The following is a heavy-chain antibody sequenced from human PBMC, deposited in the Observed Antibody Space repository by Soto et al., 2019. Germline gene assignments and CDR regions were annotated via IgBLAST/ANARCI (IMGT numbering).Heavy chain of an antibody. CDR3: ARESEDLTSNFDY. CDR1: GFTFTRYS. V-gene: IGHV3-21*06. J-gene: IGHJ4*02. CDR2: ISSNTNYI. Sequence: GGSLRLSCAASGFTFTRYSMNWVRQAPGKGLEWVLSISSNTNYIYYGDSMKGRFTISRDNAKNSLYLEMNSLRAEDTAVYYCARESEDLTSNFDYWGQGTLVTAPQ.